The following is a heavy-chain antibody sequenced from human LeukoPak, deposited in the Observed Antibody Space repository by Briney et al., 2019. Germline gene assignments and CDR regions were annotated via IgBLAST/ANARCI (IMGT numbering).Heavy chain of an antibody. CDR2: ISWNSGSI. Sequence: GGSLRLSCAASGFTFDDYAMHWVRQAPGKGLEWVSGISWNSGSIGYADSVKGRFTISRDNAKNSLYLQMNSLRAEDTALYYCAKEESYSSSWYGTNYYYGIDVWGQGTTVTVSS. J-gene: IGHJ6*02. CDR3: AKEESYSSSWYGTNYYYGIDV. V-gene: IGHV3-9*01. D-gene: IGHD6-13*01. CDR1: GFTFDDYA.